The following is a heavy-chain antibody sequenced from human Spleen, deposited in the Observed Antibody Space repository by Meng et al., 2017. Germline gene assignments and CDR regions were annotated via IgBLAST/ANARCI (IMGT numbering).Heavy chain of an antibody. CDR3: ARMGQEEGSNAFDI. D-gene: IGHD3-16*01. V-gene: IGHV5-51*01. Sequence: GESLKTSCKGSGYTFNNYWIGLVRQMPGKGLEWMGVIYPDDSDTRYSPSFQGQVTISADKSISTTYLQLSSLKASGTAIYYCARMGQEEGSNAFDIWGQGTMVTVSS. CDR2: IYPDDSDT. J-gene: IGHJ3*02. CDR1: GYTFNNYW.